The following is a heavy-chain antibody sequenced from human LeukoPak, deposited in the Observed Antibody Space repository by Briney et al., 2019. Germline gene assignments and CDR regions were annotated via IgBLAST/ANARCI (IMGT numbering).Heavy chain of an antibody. CDR3: ARAVDYDYVWGSYRYDY. V-gene: IGHV1-2*02. CDR2: INPNSGGT. Sequence: ASVKVSCKASGYTFTGYYMHWVRQAPGQGLEWMGWINPNSGGTNYAQKFQGRVTMTRDTSISTAYMELSRLRSDDTAVYYCARAVDYDYVWGSYRYDYWGQGAPVTVSS. D-gene: IGHD3-16*02. CDR1: GYTFTGYY. J-gene: IGHJ4*02.